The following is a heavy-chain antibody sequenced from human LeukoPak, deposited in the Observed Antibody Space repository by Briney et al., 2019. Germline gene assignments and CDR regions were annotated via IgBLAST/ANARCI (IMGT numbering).Heavy chain of an antibody. CDR2: IYYSGST. CDR3: ARHPSGSSWFDFYFDY. CDR1: GGSISSYY. V-gene: IGHV4-59*08. J-gene: IGHJ4*02. Sequence: SETLSLTCTVSGGSISSYYWSWIRQPPGKGLEWIGYIYYSGSTNYNPSLKSRVTISVVTSKNQFSLKLSSVTAADTAVYYCARHPSGSSWFDFYFDYWGQGTLVTVSS. D-gene: IGHD6-13*01.